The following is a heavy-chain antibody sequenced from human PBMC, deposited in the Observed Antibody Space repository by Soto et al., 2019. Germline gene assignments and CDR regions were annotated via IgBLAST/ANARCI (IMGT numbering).Heavy chain of an antibody. V-gene: IGHV4-31*03. CDR1: GGSISSGGYY. D-gene: IGHD3-9*01. CDR2: IYYSGST. CDR3: ASTASYDILTGYLPYGMDV. J-gene: IGHJ6*02. Sequence: QVQLQESGPGLVKPSQTLSLTCTVSGGSISSGGYYWSWIRQHPGKGLEWIGYIYYSGSTYYNPSLESRVTISVDTSKNQFSRKLSSVTAADTAVYYCASTASYDILTGYLPYGMDVWGQGTTVTVSS.